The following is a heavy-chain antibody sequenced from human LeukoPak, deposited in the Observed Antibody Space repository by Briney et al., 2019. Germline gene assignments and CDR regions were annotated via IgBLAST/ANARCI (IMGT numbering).Heavy chain of an antibody. CDR1: GITFNA. J-gene: IGHJ4*02. CDR3: ARELFGSGSCPDH. CDR2: TWYDGRNK. D-gene: IGHD3-10*01. V-gene: IGHV3-33*01. Sequence: PGGSLRLSCAASGITFNAIHWVRQAPGKGLEWVALTWYDGRNKYYADSVKGRFTISIDNSKNMVYLHMNSLRADDTAVYYCARELFGSGSCPDHWGQGTLVTVSS.